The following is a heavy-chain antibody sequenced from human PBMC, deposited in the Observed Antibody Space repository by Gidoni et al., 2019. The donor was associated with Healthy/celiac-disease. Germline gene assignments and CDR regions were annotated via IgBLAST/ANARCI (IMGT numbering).Heavy chain of an antibody. CDR3: ARGLGRYCSGGSCYFGAFDI. Sequence: QVQLAQSGAEVKKPGASVKVSCKASGYTFTSYAMHWVRQAPGQRPEGMGWINAGNGNTKYSQKFQGRVTITRDTSASTAYMGLSSLRSEDTAVYYCARGLGRYCSGGSCYFGAFDIWGQGTMVTVSS. D-gene: IGHD2-15*01. CDR2: INAGNGNT. V-gene: IGHV1-3*01. CDR1: GYTFTSYA. J-gene: IGHJ3*02.